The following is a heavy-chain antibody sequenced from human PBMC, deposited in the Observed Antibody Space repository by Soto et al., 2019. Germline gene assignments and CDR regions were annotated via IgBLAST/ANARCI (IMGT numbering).Heavy chain of an antibody. CDR3: AKDDRITGTIDAFDI. V-gene: IGHV3-23*01. J-gene: IGHJ3*02. CDR1: GFSFSSYV. CDR2: ITGSGTNT. D-gene: IGHD1-7*01. Sequence: EVRLLESGGGLVQTGGSLRISCAASGFSFSSYVMFWVRQAPGKGLEWVSVITGSGTNTYYTDSVKGRFTISRDNSKNTLYLQMNSLRAEDTAVYYCAKDDRITGTIDAFDIWGQGTMVIVSS.